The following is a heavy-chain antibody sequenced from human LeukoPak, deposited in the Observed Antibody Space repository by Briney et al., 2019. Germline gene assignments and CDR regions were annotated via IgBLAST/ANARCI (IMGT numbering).Heavy chain of an antibody. CDR2: ISYDGRNK. D-gene: IGHD2-2*01. V-gene: IGHV3-30*18. J-gene: IGHJ4*02. CDR1: GFTFSSYG. CDR3: AKGPLRGTAAAIDY. Sequence: GGSLRLSCAASGFTFSSYGMHWVRQDPGKGLEWVAVISYDGRNKHYPDSVKGRFTISRDISTDTLWLQMDSLRTEDTAVYYCAKGPLRGTAAAIDYWGQGTLVTVSS.